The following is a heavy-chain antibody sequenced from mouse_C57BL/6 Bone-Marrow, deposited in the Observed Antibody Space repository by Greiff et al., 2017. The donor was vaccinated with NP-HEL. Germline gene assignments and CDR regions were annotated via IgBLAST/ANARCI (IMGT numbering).Heavy chain of an antibody. CDR1: GYTFTSYG. J-gene: IGHJ3*01. V-gene: IGHV1-81*01. CDR2: IYPRSGNT. D-gene: IGHD2-5*01. Sequence: QVQLQQSGAELARPGASVKLSCKASGYTFTSYGISWVKQRTGQGLEWIGEIYPRSGNTYYTEKFKGKATLTADKSSSTAYMELRSLTSEDSAVYFCARPYYSNYWGWFAYWGQGTLVTVSA. CDR3: ARPYYSNYWGWFAY.